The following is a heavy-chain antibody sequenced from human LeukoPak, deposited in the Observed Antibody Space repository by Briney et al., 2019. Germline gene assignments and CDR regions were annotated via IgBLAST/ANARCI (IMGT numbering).Heavy chain of an antibody. CDR1: GGSISSYY. D-gene: IGHD3-10*01. Sequence: SQTLSLTCTVSGGSISSYYWSWIRQPPGKGLEWIGYIYYSGSTNYNPSLKSRVTISVDTSKNQFSLKLSSVTAADTAVYYCARIDMGLTGGIYGSGSYSLRDWGQGTLVTVSS. V-gene: IGHV4-59*01. CDR2: IYYSGST. J-gene: IGHJ4*02. CDR3: ARIDMGLTGGIYGSGSYSLRD.